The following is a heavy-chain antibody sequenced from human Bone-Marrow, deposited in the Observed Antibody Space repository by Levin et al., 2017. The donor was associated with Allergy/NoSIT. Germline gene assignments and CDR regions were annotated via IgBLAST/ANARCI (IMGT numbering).Heavy chain of an antibody. CDR3: ARVPHYYDSSDYYGGGDY. Sequence: GGSLRLSCAASGFTVSSSYMTWVRQAPGKGLDWVSVIYGGGSTYYADSVKGRFAISRDNSKNTLYLQMNSLRAEDTAVHYCARVPHYYDSSDYYGGGDYWGQGTLVTVSS. J-gene: IGHJ4*02. V-gene: IGHV3-53*01. CDR2: IYGGGST. CDR1: GFTVSSSY. D-gene: IGHD3-22*01.